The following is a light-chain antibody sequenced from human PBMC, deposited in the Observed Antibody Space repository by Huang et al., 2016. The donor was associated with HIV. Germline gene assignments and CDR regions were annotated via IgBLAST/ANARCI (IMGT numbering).Light chain of an antibody. J-gene: IGKJ2*01. CDR1: QSVGGY. CDR2: ETS. Sequence: EIVLTQSPATLSLSPGERATLSCRASQSVGGYLAWYQQKPGQAPRLLIYETSTRATGIPGRFSGSGSETDFSRTISSLVPEDFAVYYCQQPGSFGQGTKVDIK. CDR3: QQPGS. V-gene: IGKV3-11*01.